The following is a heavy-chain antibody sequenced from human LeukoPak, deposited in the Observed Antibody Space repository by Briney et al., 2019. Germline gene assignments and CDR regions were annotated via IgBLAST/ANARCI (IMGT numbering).Heavy chain of an antibody. Sequence: SETLSLTCTVSGGSMFSYYWNWIRQPPGKGLECIGYIYSSGITNYSPSLRSRGTISVATSRNQFSLRLTSVTAADTAIYYCARRAYYDSSGYHPTSGYFDLWGRGTLVTVSS. CDR2: IYSSGIT. D-gene: IGHD3-22*01. CDR1: GGSMFSYY. CDR3: ARRAYYDSSGYHPTSGYFDL. J-gene: IGHJ2*01. V-gene: IGHV4-4*08.